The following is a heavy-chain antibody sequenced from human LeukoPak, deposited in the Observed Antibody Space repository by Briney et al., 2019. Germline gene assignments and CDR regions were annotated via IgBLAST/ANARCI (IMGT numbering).Heavy chain of an antibody. CDR2: ISSSSTI. V-gene: IGHV3-48*04. CDR3: ARHENQGYSYGPHFDY. D-gene: IGHD5-18*01. Sequence: GGSLRLSCAASGFTFSSYSMNWVRQAPGKGLEWVSYISSSSTIYYADSVKGRFTISRDNAKNSLYLQMNSLRAEDTAVYYCARHENQGYSYGPHFDYWGQGTLVTVSS. J-gene: IGHJ4*02. CDR1: GFTFSSYS.